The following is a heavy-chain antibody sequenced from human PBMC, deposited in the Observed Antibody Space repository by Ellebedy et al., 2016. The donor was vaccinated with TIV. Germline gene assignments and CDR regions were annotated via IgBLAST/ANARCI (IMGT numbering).Heavy chain of an antibody. CDR2: ITPIRGTT. V-gene: IGHV1-69*13. D-gene: IGHD3-10*01. CDR1: GYTFTTYF. J-gene: IGHJ5*02. CDR3: ARDRGPADTWFNP. Sequence: SVKVSXXASGYTFTTYFMHWMRQAPGQGLEWMGGITPIRGTTDYAPKFQDRFTVTADESTSIVYMELSSLTSEDTAVYYCARDRGPADTWFNPWGQGTLVTVSS.